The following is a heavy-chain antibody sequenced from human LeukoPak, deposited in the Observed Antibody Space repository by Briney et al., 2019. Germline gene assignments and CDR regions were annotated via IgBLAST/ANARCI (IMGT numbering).Heavy chain of an antibody. Sequence: GGSLRLSCAASGFTFSAYSMNWVRQAPGKGLEWVSSISTSSIYIYYADSVEGRFTVSRDNAKNSLYLQMNSLRAEDTAVYYCARSSIDGYNLIDAFDMWGQGTMVTVSS. V-gene: IGHV3-21*01. CDR1: GFTFSAYS. D-gene: IGHD5-24*01. CDR2: ISTSSIYI. CDR3: ARSSIDGYNLIDAFDM. J-gene: IGHJ3*02.